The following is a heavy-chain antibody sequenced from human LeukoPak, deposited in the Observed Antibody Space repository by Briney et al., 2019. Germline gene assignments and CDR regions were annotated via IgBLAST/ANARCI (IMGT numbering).Heavy chain of an antibody. CDR3: AKEYSGYDFDY. CDR1: GFTLRSYG. J-gene: IGHJ4*02. CDR2: TSGSGVNS. D-gene: IGHD5-12*01. V-gene: IGHV3-23*01. Sequence: PGGSLRLSCAASGFTLRSYGMSWVRQAPGKGLEWVAATSGSGVNSYYADSVRGRFTISRDNSQNTLYLQMDSLRAEDTALYYFAKEYSGYDFDYWGQGTLVTVSS.